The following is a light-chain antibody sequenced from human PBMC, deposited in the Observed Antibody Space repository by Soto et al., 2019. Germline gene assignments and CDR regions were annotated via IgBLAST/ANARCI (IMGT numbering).Light chain of an antibody. CDR3: QQYDNWPLT. V-gene: IGKV3-15*01. CDR1: QSVSSN. J-gene: IGKJ4*01. Sequence: EIVMTQSPDTLSVSPGERATLSCRASQSVSSNLAWYQQKSGQTPRLLIYGASTRATDIPARFSGSGSGTEFTLTISSLQSEDFAVYDCQQYDNWPLTFGGGTKVEIK. CDR2: GAS.